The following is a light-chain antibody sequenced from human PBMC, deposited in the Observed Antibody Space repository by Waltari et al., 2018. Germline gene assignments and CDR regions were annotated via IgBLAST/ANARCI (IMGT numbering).Light chain of an antibody. CDR3: STWDYSLSVWV. J-gene: IGLJ3*02. Sequence: QSALTQEASVSGTEGQTVTLSCTGHNNTIGSYAVGWYQQVSHGAPKTLMFGYSLASGIPDRFSASKSGTISYLTISGLQPEDEADYYCSTWDYSLSVWVFGGGTKLTVL. CDR1: NNTIGSYA. V-gene: IGLV1-44*01. CDR2: GYS.